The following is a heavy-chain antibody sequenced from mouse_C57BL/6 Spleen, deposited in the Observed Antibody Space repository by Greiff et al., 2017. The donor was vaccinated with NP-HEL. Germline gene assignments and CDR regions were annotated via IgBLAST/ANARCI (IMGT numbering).Heavy chain of an antibody. J-gene: IGHJ2*01. CDR3: ARYLITTVALDY. V-gene: IGHV7-3*01. CDR2: IRNKANGYTT. D-gene: IGHD1-1*01. Sequence: EVQLVESGGGLVQPGGSLSLSCAASGFTFTDYYMSWVRQPPGKALEWLGFIRNKANGYTTEYSASVKGRFTISRDNSQSILYLQMNALRAEDSATYYCARYLITTVALDYWGQGTTLTVSS. CDR1: GFTFTDYY.